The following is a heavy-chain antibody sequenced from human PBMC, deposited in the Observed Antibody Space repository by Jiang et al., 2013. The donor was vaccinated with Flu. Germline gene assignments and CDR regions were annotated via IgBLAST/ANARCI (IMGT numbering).Heavy chain of an antibody. CDR2: IYPGDSDT. V-gene: IGHV5-51*01. CDR3: ARRSGPFDY. Sequence: VRQMPGKGLEWMGVIYPGDSDTRYSPSFQGQVTISADKSISTAYLQWSSLKASDTAMYYCARRSGPFDYWGQGTLVTVSS. D-gene: IGHD6-19*01. J-gene: IGHJ4*02.